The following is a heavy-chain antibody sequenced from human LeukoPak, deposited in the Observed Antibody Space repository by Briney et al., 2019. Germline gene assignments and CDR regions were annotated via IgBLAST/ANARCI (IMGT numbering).Heavy chain of an antibody. J-gene: IGHJ4*02. V-gene: IGHV4-4*02. CDR1: GGSISSNNW. D-gene: IGHD7-27*01. CDR2: IYHTGST. CDR3: ASRKLGNDY. Sequence: SGTLSLTCAVSGGSISSNNWWSWVRQPPGKGLEWIGYIYHTGSTSYSPSLKSRVTISADTSQNQFSLKLSSVTAADTAVYYCASRKLGNDYWGQGTLVTVSS.